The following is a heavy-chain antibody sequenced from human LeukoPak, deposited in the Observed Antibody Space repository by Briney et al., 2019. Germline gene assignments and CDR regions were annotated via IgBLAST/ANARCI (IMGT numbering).Heavy chain of an antibody. CDR3: ARQFGGSYGY. J-gene: IGHJ4*02. CDR1: GFTFSSYA. V-gene: IGHV3-21*01. D-gene: IGHD1-26*01. Sequence: GGSLRLSCAASGFTFSSYAMNWVRQAPGRGLEWVSSITTGSDIYYADSVKGRFTIPRDNAKNSLYLDMNSLGAEDTAVYYCARQFGGSYGYWGQGTLVTVSS. CDR2: ITTGSDI.